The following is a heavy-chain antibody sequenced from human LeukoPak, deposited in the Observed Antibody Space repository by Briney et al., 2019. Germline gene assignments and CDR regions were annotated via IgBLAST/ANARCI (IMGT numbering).Heavy chain of an antibody. J-gene: IGHJ4*02. Sequence: GGSLRLSCAASGFTFSGSAMHWVRQASGKGLEWVGRIRSKANSYATAYAASVKGRFTISRDDSKNTAYLQMNSLKTEDTAVYYCTSLIAVAGTGEAFDYWGQGTLVTVSS. D-gene: IGHD6-19*01. CDR3: TSLIAVAGTGEAFDY. V-gene: IGHV3-73*01. CDR1: GFTFSGSA. CDR2: IRSKANSYAT.